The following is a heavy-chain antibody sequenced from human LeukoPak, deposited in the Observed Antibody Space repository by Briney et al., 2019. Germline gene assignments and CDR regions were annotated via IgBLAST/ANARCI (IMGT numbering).Heavy chain of an antibody. Sequence: SGTLSLTCGVSGGSITSENWWSWVRQPPGKGLEWIGEIFHSGSTNYNPSLASRVTISVDTSKNRFSLKLSSVTAADTAVYYCARDRYSGYDGFGAFDIWGQGTMVTVSS. CDR2: IFHSGST. D-gene: IGHD5-12*01. CDR3: ARDRYSGYDGFGAFDI. J-gene: IGHJ3*02. CDR1: GGSITSENW. V-gene: IGHV4-4*02.